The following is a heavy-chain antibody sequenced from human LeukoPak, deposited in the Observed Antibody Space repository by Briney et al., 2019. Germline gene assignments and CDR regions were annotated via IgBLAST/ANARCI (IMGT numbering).Heavy chain of an antibody. D-gene: IGHD3-10*01. J-gene: IGHJ5*02. V-gene: IGHV3-21*01. CDR3: ARPLMYYYGSETYFWFDP. Sequence: PGGSLRLSCAASGFTFSRHSINWVRQAPGKGLEWVSSISSSSSYIYYADSVKGRFTISRDNAKNSLYLQMNSLRAEDTAVYYCARPLMYYYGSETYFWFDPWGQGTLVTVSS. CDR1: GFTFSRHS. CDR2: ISSSSSYI.